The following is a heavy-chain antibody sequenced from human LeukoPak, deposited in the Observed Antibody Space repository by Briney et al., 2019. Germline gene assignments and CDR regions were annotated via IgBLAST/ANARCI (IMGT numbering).Heavy chain of an antibody. CDR1: GFSFSTYG. V-gene: IGHV3-30*18. J-gene: IGHJ4*02. CDR3: AKDPVPYCTNGVCYRPFDY. D-gene: IGHD2-8*01. CDR2: ISYDGSNK. Sequence: GRSLRLSCAASGFSFSTYGMHWVRQAPGKGLEWVAVISYDGSNKYYADSVKGRFTISRDNSKNTLYLQMNSLRAEDTAVYYCAKDPVPYCTNGVCYRPFDYWGQGTLVTVSS.